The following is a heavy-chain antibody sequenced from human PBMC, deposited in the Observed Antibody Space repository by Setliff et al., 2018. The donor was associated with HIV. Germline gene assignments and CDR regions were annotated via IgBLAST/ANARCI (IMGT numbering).Heavy chain of an antibody. CDR1: GGSISNYY. D-gene: IGHD2-15*01. V-gene: IGHV4-4*07. CDR3: ARLLVAGMLFDY. CDR2: IFSSGNT. Sequence: SETLSLTCEVSGGSISNYYWSWIRQPAGKGLEWIGRIFSSGNTYYNPSLKSRVIISLDTSKNQFSLKLTSVTAADTAVYYCARLLVAGMLFDYWGQGTLVTVSS. J-gene: IGHJ4*02.